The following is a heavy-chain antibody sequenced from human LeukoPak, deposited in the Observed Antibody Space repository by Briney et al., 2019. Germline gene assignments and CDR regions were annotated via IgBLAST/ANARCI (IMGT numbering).Heavy chain of an antibody. J-gene: IGHJ4*02. CDR2: TSHDGSNK. D-gene: IGHD6-19*01. CDR3: VRGGQQWLVPFDY. Sequence: GGSLRLSCAASGFTFRNYGMHWVRQAPGKGLEWVAVTSHDGSNKYYTDSVKGRFTISRDNSKDTLYLQMNSLRPEDTAVYYCVRGGQQWLVPFDYWGQGTLVTVSS. V-gene: IGHV3-30*03. CDR1: GFTFRNYG.